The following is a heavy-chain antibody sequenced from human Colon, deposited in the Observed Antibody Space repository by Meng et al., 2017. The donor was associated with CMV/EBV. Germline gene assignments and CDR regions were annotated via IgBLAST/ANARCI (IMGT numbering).Heavy chain of an antibody. CDR1: GCTFSTNA. CDR3: ARARGGANHYYHGMDV. CDR2: ILPVLDVG. J-gene: IGHJ6*02. D-gene: IGHD4/OR15-4a*01. Sequence: SVNVSCKASGCTFSTNAITWVRQAPGHGLEWMGGILPVLDVGHHAQKFQGRVTITADKSTSTAYMELSSLRSDDTAVYYCARARGGANHYYHGMDVWGQGTTVTVSS. V-gene: IGHV1-69*10.